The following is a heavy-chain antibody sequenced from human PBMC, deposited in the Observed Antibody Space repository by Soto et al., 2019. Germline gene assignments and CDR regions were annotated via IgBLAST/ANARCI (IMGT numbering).Heavy chain of an antibody. V-gene: IGHV3-23*01. J-gene: IGHJ4*02. CDR1: GFTFNTYG. CDR3: ARIGPYCGGDCYPDFDF. CDR2: VSGSGGGT. Sequence: GGSLRLSCAASGFTFNTYGMTWVRQAPGKGLEWVSTVSGSGGGTYYADSVKGRFTISRVNSKNTMYLQMSNLRAEDTAVYFCARIGPYCGGDCYPDFDFWGLGTPVTV. D-gene: IGHD2-21*02.